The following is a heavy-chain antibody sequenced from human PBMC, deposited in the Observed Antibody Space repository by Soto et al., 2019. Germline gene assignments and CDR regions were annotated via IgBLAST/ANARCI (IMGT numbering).Heavy chain of an antibody. V-gene: IGHV3-7*01. D-gene: IGHD1-1*01. CDR3: SRYGLEASGPARYYYYLDV. J-gene: IGHJ6*03. CDR2: IKQDGSEK. CDR1: GFTFSSYW. Sequence: GGSLRLSCAASGFTFSSYWMSWVRQAPGKGLEWVANIKQDGSEKYYVDSVKGRFTISRDNAKNSLYLQMNSLRAEDTAVYYWSRYGLEASGPARYYYYLDVWGKGTTVTVSS.